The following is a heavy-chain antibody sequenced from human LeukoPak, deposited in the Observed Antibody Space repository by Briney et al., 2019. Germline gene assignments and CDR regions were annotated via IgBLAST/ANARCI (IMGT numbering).Heavy chain of an antibody. V-gene: IGHV3-30*18. Sequence: QTGRSLRLSCVASGFTFSSYGMNWVRQAPGKGLEWVSVISYDGSNKYYADSVKGRFTISRDNSKTTLYLQMNSLRAEDTAVYYCAKEGIAADCDYWGQGTLVTVSS. CDR2: ISYDGSNK. CDR3: AKEGIAADCDY. CDR1: GFTFSSYG. D-gene: IGHD6-13*01. J-gene: IGHJ4*02.